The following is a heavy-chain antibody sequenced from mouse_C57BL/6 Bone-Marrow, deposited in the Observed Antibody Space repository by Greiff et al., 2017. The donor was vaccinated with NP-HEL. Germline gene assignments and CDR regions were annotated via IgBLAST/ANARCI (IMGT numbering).Heavy chain of an antibody. CDR3: ARAQATFYYAMDY. CDR1: GYTFTSYT. J-gene: IGHJ4*01. V-gene: IGHV1-4*01. CDR2: INPSSGYT. D-gene: IGHD3-2*02. Sequence: VQLQQSGAELARPGASVKMSCKASGYTFTSYTMHWVKQRPGQGLEWIGYINPSSGYTKYNQKFKDKATLTADKSSSTAYMQLSSLTSEDAAVYYCARAQATFYYAMDYWGQGTSVTVSS.